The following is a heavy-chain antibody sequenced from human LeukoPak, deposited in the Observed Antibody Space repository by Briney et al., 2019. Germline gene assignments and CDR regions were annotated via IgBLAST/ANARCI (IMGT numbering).Heavy chain of an antibody. J-gene: IGHJ6*03. CDR3: ARGGQWFGESGDYYYMDV. CDR1: GGTFSSYA. D-gene: IGHD3-10*01. V-gene: IGHV1-69*05. CDR2: IIPIFGTA. Sequence: GASVKVSCKASGGTFSSYAISWVRQAPGQGLEWMGGIIPIFGTANYAQKFQGRVTITTDESTSTAYMELSSLRSEDTAVHYCARGGQWFGESGDYYYMDVWGKGTTVTVSS.